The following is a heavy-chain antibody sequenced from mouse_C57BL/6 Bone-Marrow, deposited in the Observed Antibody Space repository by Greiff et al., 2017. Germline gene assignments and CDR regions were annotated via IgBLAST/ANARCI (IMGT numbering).Heavy chain of an antibody. CDR1: GYTFTSYW. CDR2: IHPNSGST. V-gene: IGHV1-64*01. D-gene: IGHD1-1*01. CDR3: ARRDYYYGSRFAY. Sequence: QVQLQQPGAELVKPGASVKLSCKASGYTFTSYWMHWVKQRPGQGLEWIGMIHPNSGSTNYNEKFKSKATLTVDKSSSTAYMQLSSLTSEDSAVYYCARRDYYYGSRFAYWGQGTLVTVSA. J-gene: IGHJ3*01.